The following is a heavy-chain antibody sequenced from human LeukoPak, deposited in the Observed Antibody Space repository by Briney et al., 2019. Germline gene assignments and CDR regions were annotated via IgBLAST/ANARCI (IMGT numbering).Heavy chain of an antibody. Sequence: ASVKVSCKASGYTFTSYYMHWVRQAPGQGLEWMGIINPSGGSTSYAQKFQGRVTMTRDTSTSTVYMELSSLRAEDTAVYYCARVTRDYGDRFHGFDYWGQGTLVTVSS. D-gene: IGHD4-17*01. J-gene: IGHJ4*02. V-gene: IGHV1-46*01. CDR1: GYTFTSYY. CDR2: INPSGGST. CDR3: ARVTRDYGDRFHGFDY.